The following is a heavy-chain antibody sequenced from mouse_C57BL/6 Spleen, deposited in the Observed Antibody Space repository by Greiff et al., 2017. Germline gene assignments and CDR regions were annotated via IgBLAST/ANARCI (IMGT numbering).Heavy chain of an antibody. CDR2: IYIGNGYT. CDR3: GRGDYSNYFDD. D-gene: IGHD2-5*01. V-gene: IGHV1-58*01. J-gene: IGHJ2*01. Sequence: VQLKESGAELVRPGSSVKLSCKTSGYTFTSYGINWVKQRPGQGLEWIGYIYIGNGYTEYNEKFKGKATLTSDTSSSTDYMQLSSLTTEDSAIYVCGRGDYSNYFDDWGQGTTLTVSS. CDR1: GYTFTSYG.